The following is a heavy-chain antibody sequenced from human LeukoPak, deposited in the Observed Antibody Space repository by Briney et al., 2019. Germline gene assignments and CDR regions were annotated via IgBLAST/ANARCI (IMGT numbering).Heavy chain of an antibody. D-gene: IGHD3-10*01. CDR2: ISASGGST. J-gene: IGHJ6*02. V-gene: IGHV3-23*01. CDR1: GFTFSSYA. CDR3: AKVAFGSGVGYYYGMDV. Sequence: GGSLRLSCAASGFTFSSYAMSWVRQAPGKGLEWVSGISASGGSTYYADSVEGRFTISRDNSKSTLYLQVNSLRAEDTALYYCAKVAFGSGVGYYYGMDVWGQGTTVTVSS.